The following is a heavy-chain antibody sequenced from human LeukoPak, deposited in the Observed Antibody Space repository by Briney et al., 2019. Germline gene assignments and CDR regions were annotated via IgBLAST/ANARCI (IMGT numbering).Heavy chain of an antibody. CDR3: ARGPLGGDYYFDY. CDR1: GFTFSRYE. CDR2: ISSSGSTI. Sequence: GGSLRLSCAASGFTFSRYEVNWVRQAPGKGLEWVSYISSSGSTIYYADSVKGRFTISRDNAKNSLYPLMNSLRAEDTSVYYCARGPLGGDYYFDYWGQGTLVTVSS. J-gene: IGHJ4*02. D-gene: IGHD2-21*02. V-gene: IGHV3-48*03.